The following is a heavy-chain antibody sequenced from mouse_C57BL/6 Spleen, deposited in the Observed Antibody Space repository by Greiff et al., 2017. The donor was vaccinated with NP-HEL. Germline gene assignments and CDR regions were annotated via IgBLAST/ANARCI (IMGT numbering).Heavy chain of an antibody. V-gene: IGHV1-18*01. CDR3: ASRGGRGPPGSSSWFAY. CDR2: INPNNGGT. Sequence: EVQLQQSGPELVKPGASVKIPCKASGYTFTDYNMDWVKQSHGKSLEWIGDINPNNGGTIYNQKFKGKATLTVDKSSSTAYMELRSLTSEDTAVYYCASRGGRGPPGSSSWFAYWGQGTLVTVSA. J-gene: IGHJ3*01. D-gene: IGHD1-1*01. CDR1: GYTFTDYN.